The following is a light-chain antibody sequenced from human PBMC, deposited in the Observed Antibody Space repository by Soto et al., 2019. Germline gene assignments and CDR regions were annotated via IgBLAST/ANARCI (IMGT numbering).Light chain of an antibody. CDR2: DVT. CDR1: SSDVGAYNY. J-gene: IGLJ1*01. Sequence: QSALTQPASVSGSPGQSITISCTGTSSDVGAYNYVSWYQQHPGKAPKLMIYDVTNRPSGVSDRLSGSKSGNTASLTISGLQTEDEDDYYCNSYATSNTYVFGTVTKVTVL. V-gene: IGLV2-14*01. CDR3: NSYATSNTYV.